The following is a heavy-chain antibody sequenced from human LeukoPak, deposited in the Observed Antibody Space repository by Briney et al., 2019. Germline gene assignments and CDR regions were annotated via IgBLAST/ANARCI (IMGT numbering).Heavy chain of an antibody. CDR1: GYSFTGYY. V-gene: IGHV1-2*06. Sequence: ASVKVSCKASGYSFTGYYMNWVRQAPGQGLELMGRINPNTGGTNYAQNFQGRVTMTRDKSITTGYMELSRLRSDDTAVYYCARVGDGLNDAFDIWGQGTMVTVSS. CDR2: INPNTGGT. CDR3: ARVGDGLNDAFDI. J-gene: IGHJ3*02. D-gene: IGHD5-24*01.